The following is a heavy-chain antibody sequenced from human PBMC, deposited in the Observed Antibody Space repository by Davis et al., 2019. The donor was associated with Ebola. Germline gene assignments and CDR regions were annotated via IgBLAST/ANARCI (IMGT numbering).Heavy chain of an antibody. Sequence: ASVKVSCKTSGYTFSGYYIYWVRQAPRQGLEWMGRINPNSGATNYAQRFQGRVTMTRDTSITTAYMELSRLRSDDTAVYYCARDGRMPRMLYGMDVWGQGTTVTVSS. J-gene: IGHJ6*02. CDR3: ARDGRMPRMLYGMDV. D-gene: IGHD1-1*01. V-gene: IGHV1-2*06. CDR1: GYTFSGYY. CDR2: INPNSGAT.